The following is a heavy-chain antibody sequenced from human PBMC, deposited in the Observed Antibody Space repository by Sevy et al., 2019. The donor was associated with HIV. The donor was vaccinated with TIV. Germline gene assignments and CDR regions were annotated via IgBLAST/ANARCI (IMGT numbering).Heavy chain of an antibody. J-gene: IGHJ6*02. CDR3: ARDGGYSDYGMDL. D-gene: IGHD2-15*01. CDR1: GFSFSSYN. V-gene: IGHV3-48*01. Sequence: GSLRLSCVASGFSFSSYNFNWVRQAPGKGLELISFINSGSTIISHADSVKGRFTISRDSVKKSVYLQMNSLRVEDTAVYYCARDGGYSDYGMDLWGQGTTVTVSS. CDR2: INSGSTII.